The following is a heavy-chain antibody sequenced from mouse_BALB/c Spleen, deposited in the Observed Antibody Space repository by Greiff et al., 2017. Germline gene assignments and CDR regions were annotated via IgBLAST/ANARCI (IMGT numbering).Heavy chain of an antibody. D-gene: IGHD2-1*01. CDR3: TRDGNYLYNAMDY. CDR1: GYTFTSYY. Sequence: QVQLKQSGAELVKPGASVKLSCKASGYTFTSYYMYWVKQRPGQGLEWIGEINPSNGGTNFNEKFKSKATLTVDKSSSTAYMQLSSLTSEDSAVYYCTRDGNYLYNAMDYWGQGTSVTVSS. CDR2: INPSNGGT. V-gene: IGHV1S81*02. J-gene: IGHJ4*01.